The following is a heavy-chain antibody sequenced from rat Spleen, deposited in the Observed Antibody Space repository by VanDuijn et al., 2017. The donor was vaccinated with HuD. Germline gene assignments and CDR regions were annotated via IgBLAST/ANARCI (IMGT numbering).Heavy chain of an antibody. CDR1: GFTFSDFF. D-gene: IGHD2-2*01. V-gene: IGHV5-29*01. CDR3: ARAGYLRDWYFDF. J-gene: IGHJ1*01. Sequence: EVQLVESGGDLVQPGRSLKLSCAASGFTFSDFFMAWVRQAPTKGLEWVATISYDGSSTYYRDSVKGRFTISRDNVKNTLYVQMDSLRSEDTATYYCARAGYLRDWYFDFWGPGTMVTVSS. CDR2: ISYDGSST.